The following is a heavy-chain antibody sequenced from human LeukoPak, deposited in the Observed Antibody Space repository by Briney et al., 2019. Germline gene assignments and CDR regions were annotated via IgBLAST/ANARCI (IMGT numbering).Heavy chain of an antibody. J-gene: IGHJ4*02. CDR1: GGSISSYY. CDR2: IYTSGST. CDR3: ARVKSAGSSYYFDY. Sequence: PSETLSLTCTVSGGSISSYYWSWIRQPAGKGLEWIGRIYTSGSTNYDPSLKSRVTMSVDTSKNQFSLKLSSVTAADTAVYYCARVKSAGSSYYFDYWGQGTLVTVSS. D-gene: IGHD1-1*01. V-gene: IGHV4-4*07.